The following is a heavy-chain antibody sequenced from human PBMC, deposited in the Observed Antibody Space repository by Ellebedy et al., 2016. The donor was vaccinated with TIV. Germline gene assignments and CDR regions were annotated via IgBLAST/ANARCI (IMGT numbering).Heavy chain of an antibody. J-gene: IGHJ5*02. Sequence: GESLKISCAASGFSSSGSAMHWVRQAAGRVVEWVGRVRSKGNTYATEYAASVKGRFTISSDDLTNTGYLQMSSRKTENTAVYYCTRQRDTPYTLSRVTEGFDPWGQGTLVTVSS. V-gene: IGHV3-73*01. CDR1: GFSSSGSA. CDR2: VRSKGNTYAT. CDR3: TRQRDTPYTLSRVTEGFDP. D-gene: IGHD2-21*02.